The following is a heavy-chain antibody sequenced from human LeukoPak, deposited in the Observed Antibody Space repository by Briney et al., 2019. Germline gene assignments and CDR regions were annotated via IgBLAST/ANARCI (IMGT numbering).Heavy chain of an antibody. V-gene: IGHV3-74*01. CDR2: INSDGSST. D-gene: IGHD3-3*01. Sequence: PGGSLRLSXAASGFTFSSYWMHWVRQAPGKGLVWVSRINSDGSSTSYADSVKGRFTISRDNAKNTLYLQMNSLRAEDTAVYYCARGPTTYYDFWSGYYAYWGQGTLVTVSS. CDR1: GFTFSSYW. J-gene: IGHJ4*02. CDR3: ARGPTTYYDFWSGYYAY.